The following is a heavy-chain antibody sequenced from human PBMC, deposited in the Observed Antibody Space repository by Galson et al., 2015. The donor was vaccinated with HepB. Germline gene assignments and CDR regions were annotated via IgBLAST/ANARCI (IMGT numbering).Heavy chain of an antibody. CDR1: GYTFTSYY. D-gene: IGHD2-15*01. V-gene: IGHV1-46*01. CDR2: INPSGGST. CDR3: ARVLMSNCSGGGCYAEYDAFDI. Sequence: SVKVSCKASGYTFTSYYMHWVRQAPGQGLEWMGIINPSGGSTSYAQKFQGRVTMTRDTSTSTVYMELSSLRSEDTAVYYCARVLMSNCSGGGCYAEYDAFDIWGQGTMVTVSS. J-gene: IGHJ3*02.